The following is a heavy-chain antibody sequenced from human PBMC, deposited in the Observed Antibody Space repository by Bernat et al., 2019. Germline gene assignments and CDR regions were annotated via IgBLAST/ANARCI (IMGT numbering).Heavy chain of an antibody. Sequence: QLQLQESGPGLVKPSETLSLTCTVSGASISSSSYYWGWIRQPPGKGLEWIGSIYYTGSTYYSPSLKSRVTISVDTSKNQFSLKLISVTAADSAVYYWARWINTLVPGAFDIWGQETMVTVSS. J-gene: IGHJ3*02. CDR3: ARWINTLVPGAFDI. CDR1: GASISSSSYY. V-gene: IGHV4-39*01. CDR2: IYYTGST. D-gene: IGHD3-10*01.